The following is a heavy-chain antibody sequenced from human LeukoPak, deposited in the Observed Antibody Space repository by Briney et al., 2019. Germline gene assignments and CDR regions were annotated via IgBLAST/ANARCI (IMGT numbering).Heavy chain of an antibody. CDR1: GFTFSSYG. V-gene: IGHV3-33*01. CDR3: ARDRRYDFWSGYYQPPDY. CDR2: IWYDGSNK. J-gene: IGHJ4*02. D-gene: IGHD3-3*01. Sequence: GGSLRLSCAASGFTFSSYGMHWVRQAPGKGLEWVAVIWYDGSNKYYADSVKGRFTISRDNSKNTLYLQMNSLRAEDTAVYYCARDRRYDFWSGYYQPPDYWGQGTLVTVSS.